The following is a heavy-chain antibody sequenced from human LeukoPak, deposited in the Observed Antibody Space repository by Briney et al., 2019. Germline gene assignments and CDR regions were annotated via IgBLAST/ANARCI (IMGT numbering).Heavy chain of an antibody. Sequence: GGSLRLSCAASGFTFDDYDMHWVRQAPGKGLEWVSGISWNSGSIGYADSVKGRFTISRDNAKNSLYLQMNSLRAEDTALYYCAKDSLRESYALDYWGQGTLVTVSS. CDR2: ISWNSGSI. CDR3: AKDSLRESYALDY. CDR1: GFTFDDYD. V-gene: IGHV3-9*01. D-gene: IGHD2-2*01. J-gene: IGHJ4*02.